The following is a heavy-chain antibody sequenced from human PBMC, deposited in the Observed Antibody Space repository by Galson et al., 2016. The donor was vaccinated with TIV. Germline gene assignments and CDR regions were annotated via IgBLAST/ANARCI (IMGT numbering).Heavy chain of an antibody. Sequence: QSGAEVKKPGESLKISCKGSGYSFTSYWIGWVRQMPGKGLEWMGIVYPGDSDTRYSPSFQGQVTISADKTINTAYLQWSRLKASDTAIYYCARREGIDLPDLDWAYDARTKYFDSWGQGTLVTVST. D-gene: IGHD3/OR15-3a*01. J-gene: IGHJ4*02. V-gene: IGHV5-51*01. CDR2: VYPGDSDT. CDR1: GYSFTSYW. CDR3: ARREGIDLPDLDWAYDARTKYFDS.